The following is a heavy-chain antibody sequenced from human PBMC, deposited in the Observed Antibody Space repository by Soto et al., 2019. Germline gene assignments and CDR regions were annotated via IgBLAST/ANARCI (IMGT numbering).Heavy chain of an antibody. CDR3: ARAYSGRLPRRADYYFAMDV. CDR1: GFTFSAYD. D-gene: IGHD2-15*01. Sequence: EVQLVESGGGVVQPGESLRLSCAASGFTFSAYDMHWVRQTTGKGLEWVSAIGAPDDPYYLGSVKGRFTISRENAKNSLYLQMTSLRAEDTAVYYCARAYSGRLPRRADYYFAMDVWGQGTTVTVSS. CDR2: IGAPDDP. J-gene: IGHJ6*02. V-gene: IGHV3-13*05.